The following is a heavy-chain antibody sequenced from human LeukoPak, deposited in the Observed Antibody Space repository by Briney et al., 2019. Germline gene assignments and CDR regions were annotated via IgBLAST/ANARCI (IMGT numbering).Heavy chain of an antibody. CDR1: GYTFTSYA. Sequence: ASVNVSCKASGYTFTSYAMNWVRQAPGQGLEWMGWINTNTGNPTYAQGFTGRFVFSLDTSVSTAYLQISSLKAEDTAVYYCARGAIAVAPYYFDYWGQGTLVTVSS. J-gene: IGHJ4*02. V-gene: IGHV7-4-1*02. D-gene: IGHD6-19*01. CDR3: ARGAIAVAPYYFDY. CDR2: INTNTGNP.